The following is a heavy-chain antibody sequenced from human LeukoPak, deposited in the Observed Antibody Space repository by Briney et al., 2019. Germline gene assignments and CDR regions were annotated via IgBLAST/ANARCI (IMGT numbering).Heavy chain of an antibody. CDR1: GGTFSSYA. D-gene: IGHD3-16*01. Sequence: GSSVKVSCKASGGTFSSYAISWVRQAPGQGLEWMGRIIPILGIANYAQKFQGRVTITADKSTSTAYMELSSLRSEDTAVYYCARFGIPSYWYFDLWGRGTLVTVSS. CDR2: IIPILGIA. CDR3: ARFGIPSYWYFDL. J-gene: IGHJ2*01. V-gene: IGHV1-69*04.